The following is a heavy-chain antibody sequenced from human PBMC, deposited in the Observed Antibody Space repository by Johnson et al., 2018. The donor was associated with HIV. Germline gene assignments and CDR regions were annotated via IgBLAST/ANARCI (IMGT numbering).Heavy chain of an antibody. CDR3: AGSESKGTFDV. D-gene: IGHD3-10*01. V-gene: IGHV3-20*04. Sequence: VQLVESGRGVVRPGGSLRLSCAASGFTFDDYGMSWVRQAPGKGLEWVAGINWNGGSRGYADSVKGRFTISRDNSKNTLYLEMNTLRPEDTAMYYRAGSESKGTFDVWGQGTMVTVSS. CDR1: GFTFDDYG. J-gene: IGHJ3*01. CDR2: INWNGGSR.